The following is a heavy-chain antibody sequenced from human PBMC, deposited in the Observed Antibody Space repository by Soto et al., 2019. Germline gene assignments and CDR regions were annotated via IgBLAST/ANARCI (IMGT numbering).Heavy chain of an antibody. CDR3: ARSPCAYCSGGSCYP. CDR2: INHSGST. CDR1: GGSFSGYY. D-gene: IGHD2-15*01. V-gene: IGHV4-34*01. Sequence: QVQLQQWGAGLLKPSETLSLTCAVSGGSFSGYYWSWIRQPPGKGLEWIGEINHSGSTNYNPSLKSRGTVSVDTSKSKFSLKLSSVTAADTAVYYGARSPCAYCSGGSCYPWGQGTLVTVSS. J-gene: IGHJ5*02.